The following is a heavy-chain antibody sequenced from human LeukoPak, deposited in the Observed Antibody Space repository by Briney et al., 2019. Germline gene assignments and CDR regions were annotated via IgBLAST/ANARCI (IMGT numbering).Heavy chain of an antibody. Sequence: SQTLSLTCTVSGTSIGSGRHYWSWLRQHQGKGLEWIGYIYYSGGTYTTPSLKSRVTMSVDTSKNQFSLKLNSVTAADTAVYYCARSHPFDHWGQGTLVIVSS. CDR3: ARSHPFDH. CDR1: GTSIGSGRHY. J-gene: IGHJ5*02. CDR2: IYYSGGT. V-gene: IGHV4-31*03.